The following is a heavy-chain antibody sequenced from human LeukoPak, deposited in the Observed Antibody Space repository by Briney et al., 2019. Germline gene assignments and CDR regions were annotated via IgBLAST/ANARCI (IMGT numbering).Heavy chain of an antibody. CDR3: ARDPIGSGSTIDY. CDR1: GGSISGYY. Sequence: SETLSLTCTVSGGSISGYYWSWIRQPPGNGLEWIGYIYYSGSTNYNPSLKSRVTISVDTSKNQFSLKLSSMTAADTAIYFCARDPIGSGSTIDYWGQGTLVTVSS. V-gene: IGHV4-59*01. J-gene: IGHJ4*02. CDR2: IYYSGST. D-gene: IGHD6-19*01.